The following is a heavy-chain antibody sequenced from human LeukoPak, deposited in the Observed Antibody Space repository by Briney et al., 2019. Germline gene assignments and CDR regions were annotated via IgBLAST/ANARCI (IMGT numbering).Heavy chain of an antibody. D-gene: IGHD3-3*01. Sequence: SETLSLTCTVSGRSMSSYYWSWIRQPPGKGLEWIGYIYYSGNTNYNPSLKSRVTISVDMSKNQFSLKLSSVTAADTAVYYCARHKRYYDFGRFDPWGQGTLVTVSS. J-gene: IGHJ5*02. CDR1: GRSMSSYY. CDR2: IYYSGNT. CDR3: ARHKRYYDFGRFDP. V-gene: IGHV4-59*08.